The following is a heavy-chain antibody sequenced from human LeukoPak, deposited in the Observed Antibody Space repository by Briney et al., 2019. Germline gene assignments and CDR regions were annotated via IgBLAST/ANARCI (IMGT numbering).Heavy chain of an antibody. J-gene: IGHJ4*02. V-gene: IGHV4-39*07. CDR3: AGWDSGLDPDSSGYYSDY. CDR2: IYYSGST. D-gene: IGHD3-22*01. Sequence: SETLSLTCTVSGCSISSSSYYWGWIRQPPGKGLEWSGSIYYSGSTYYNPSLKSRVTISVDRSKNQFSLKLSSVTAADTAVYYCAGWDSGLDPDSSGYYSDYWGQGTLVTVSS. CDR1: GCSISSSSYY.